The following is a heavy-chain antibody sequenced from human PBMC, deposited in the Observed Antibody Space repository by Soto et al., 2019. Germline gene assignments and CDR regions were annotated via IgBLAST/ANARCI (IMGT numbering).Heavy chain of an antibody. CDR3: ARGLSVTLFDY. Sequence: ASETLSLTCTVSGGSISTGGYYWTWIRQHPGKGLEWIGYIYYSGSTYYNPSLKSRVTISVDTSKNQFSLKLSSVTAADTAVYYCARGLSVTLFDYWGHGTLVTVSS. V-gene: IGHV4-31*03. CDR1: GGSISTGGYY. CDR2: IYYSGST. D-gene: IGHD4-17*01. J-gene: IGHJ4*01.